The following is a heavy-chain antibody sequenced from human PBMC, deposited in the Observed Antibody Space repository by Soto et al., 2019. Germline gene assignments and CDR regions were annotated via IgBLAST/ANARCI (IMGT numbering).Heavy chain of an antibody. CDR2: TYYSGST. D-gene: IGHD3-9*01. Sequence: SETLSLTCAVSDGSISSYCCSWILQPPVKGLECIGYTYYSGSTNYNPSLRSRVTISVDTSKNQFSLKLSSVTAADTAVYYCARDHPPLSWFEPWGQGTLVTVSP. CDR1: DGSISSYC. V-gene: IGHV4-59*01. CDR3: ARDHPPLSWFEP. J-gene: IGHJ5*02.